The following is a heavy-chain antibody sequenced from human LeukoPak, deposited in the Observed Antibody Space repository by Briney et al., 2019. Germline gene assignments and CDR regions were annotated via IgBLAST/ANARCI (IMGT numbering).Heavy chain of an antibody. V-gene: IGHV4-38-2*01. CDR2: IYHSGST. CDR1: GYSISSGYY. CDR3: ERLGLLYTGHWFDP. Sequence: SETLSLTCAVSGYSISSGYYWGWIRQPPGKGLEWIGSIYHSGSTYYNPSLKSRVTISVDTSKNQFSLKLSSVTAAATAVYYCERLGLLYTGHWFDPWGQGTLVTVSS. J-gene: IGHJ5*02. D-gene: IGHD2-2*02.